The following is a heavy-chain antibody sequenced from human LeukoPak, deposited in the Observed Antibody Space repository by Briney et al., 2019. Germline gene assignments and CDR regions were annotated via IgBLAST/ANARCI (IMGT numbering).Heavy chain of an antibody. CDR1: GYTFTSYD. Sequence: ASVKVSCKASGYTFTSYDINWVRQAPGQGLEWMGRIIAILNITNYAPKFQGRVTITADKSTSTAYMELSSLRSEDTAVYYCAVLVVVVTTTPTGLDWGQGTLVTVSS. V-gene: IGHV1-69*04. CDR2: IIAILNIT. D-gene: IGHD3-22*01. J-gene: IGHJ4*02. CDR3: AVLVVVVTTTPTGLD.